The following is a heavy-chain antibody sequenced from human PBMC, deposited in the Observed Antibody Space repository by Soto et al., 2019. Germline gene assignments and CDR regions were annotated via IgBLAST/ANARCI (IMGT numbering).Heavy chain of an antibody. J-gene: IGHJ4*01. CDR2: VYHNGIM. CDR1: GYSIRSGYY. V-gene: IGHV4-38-2*02. D-gene: IGHD3-10*01. CDR3: AALWFGELAFNY. Sequence: SSETLSLTCSVSGYSIRSGYYWGWVRQAPGKGLEWLGSVYHNGIMFHNPSFQSRVTISVDTSKNQFSLNLRSVTAADTAVYYCAALWFGELAFNYWGHGILVTVS.